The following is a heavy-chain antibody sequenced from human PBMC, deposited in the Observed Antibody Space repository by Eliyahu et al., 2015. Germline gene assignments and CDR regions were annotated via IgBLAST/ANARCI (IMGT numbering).Heavy chain of an antibody. Sequence: QVQLQESGPGLVKPSETLSLTCTVSXASISSYYWSWIRQPAGKGLEWIGRIYTSGNTNYNPSLKSRVTMSVDTSKNQFSLRLSSVTAADTAVYYCAKVRAYSSQFDYWGPGILVTVSS. J-gene: IGHJ4*02. CDR3: AKVRAYSSQFDY. CDR1: XASISSYY. D-gene: IGHD6-13*01. V-gene: IGHV4-4*07. CDR2: IYTSGNT.